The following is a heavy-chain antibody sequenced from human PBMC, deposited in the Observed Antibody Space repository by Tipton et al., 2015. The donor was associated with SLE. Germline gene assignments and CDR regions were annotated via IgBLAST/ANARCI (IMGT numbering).Heavy chain of an antibody. J-gene: IGHJ4*02. CDR2: IYNSGTT. CDR1: GDSIITSY. CDR3: ARRDYYNYSGFDY. D-gene: IGHD3-22*01. Sequence: TLSLTCTVSGDSIITSYWSWIRQSPGQGLEWIGYIYNSGTTNYNPSLKSRVTISVDTSKNQFSLKVSSVTAADTAVYYCARRDYYNYSGFDYWGQGTLVTVSS. V-gene: IGHV4-4*08.